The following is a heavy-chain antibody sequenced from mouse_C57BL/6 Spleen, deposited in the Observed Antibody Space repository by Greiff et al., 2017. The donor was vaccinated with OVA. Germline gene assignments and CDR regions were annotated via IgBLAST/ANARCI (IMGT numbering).Heavy chain of an antibody. CDR1: GFTFSDYY. Sequence: EVKLVESEGGLVQPGSSMKLSCTASGFTFSDYYMAWVRQVPEKGLEWVANINYDGSSTYYLDSLKSRFIISRDNAKNILYLQMSSLKSEDTATYYCAREGGYDGYYYFDYWGQGTTLTVSS. J-gene: IGHJ2*01. CDR3: AREGGYDGYYYFDY. D-gene: IGHD2-3*01. CDR2: INYDGSST. V-gene: IGHV5-16*01.